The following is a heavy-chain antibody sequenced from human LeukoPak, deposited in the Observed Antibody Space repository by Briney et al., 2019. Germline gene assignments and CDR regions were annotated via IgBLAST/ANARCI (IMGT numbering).Heavy chain of an antibody. D-gene: IGHD6-13*01. CDR3: AKGGSSSTYY. J-gene: IGHJ4*02. V-gene: IGHV3-23*01. CDR2: MRINGGST. Sequence: GGSLRLSRGASGFTFSSYAMKWVRPGPREGLEGVSGMRINGGSTYYADSVKGRFTISRDNPKNTLGLQMNSMRAEDTAVYYCAKGGSSSTYYWGQGTLVTVSS. CDR1: GFTFSSYA.